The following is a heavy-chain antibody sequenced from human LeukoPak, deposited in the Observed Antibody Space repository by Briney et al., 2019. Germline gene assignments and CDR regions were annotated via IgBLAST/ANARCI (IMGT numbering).Heavy chain of an antibody. V-gene: IGHV5-51*01. CDR1: GYRFTSYW. J-gene: IGHJ3*02. CDR2: IYPGDSDT. Sequence: GESLQISCKGSGYRFTSYWIGWVRQLPGKGLEWMGFIYPGDSDTRYSPSLQGQVTISADKSMSTAYLQWSSLKASGTAMYYCARRRGRYSGDAFDIWGQGTMVTVSS. D-gene: IGHD1-26*01. CDR3: ARRRGRYSGDAFDI.